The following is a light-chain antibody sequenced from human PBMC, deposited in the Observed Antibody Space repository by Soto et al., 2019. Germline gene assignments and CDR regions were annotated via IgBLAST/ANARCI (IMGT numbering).Light chain of an antibody. CDR2: EAS. J-gene: IGKJ1*01. CDR1: QSVSSY. CDR3: QQRSGWPWT. Sequence: EIVLTQSPATLSLSPGERATLSFRASQSVSSYLAWYQQKPGQAPRLLMYEASNRATGIPARFSGGGSGTDFTLTISSLEPEDFAVYYCQQRSGWPWTFGQGTKVDIK. V-gene: IGKV3-11*01.